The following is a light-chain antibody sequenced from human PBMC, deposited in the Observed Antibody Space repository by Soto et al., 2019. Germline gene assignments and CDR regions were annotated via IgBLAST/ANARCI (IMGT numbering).Light chain of an antibody. J-gene: IGLJ1*01. V-gene: IGLV2-14*01. CDR2: KVI. Sequence: QSVLTQPASVSWSPGQSITISCTVTSRDIGTYNYVSWYQQQPGRAPKLIIYKVINRPSGVSDRFSGSKSGNTASLTISGLQAEDEADYYCSSYTSGTTLVVFGTGTKV. CDR3: SSYTSGTTLVV. CDR1: SRDIGTYNY.